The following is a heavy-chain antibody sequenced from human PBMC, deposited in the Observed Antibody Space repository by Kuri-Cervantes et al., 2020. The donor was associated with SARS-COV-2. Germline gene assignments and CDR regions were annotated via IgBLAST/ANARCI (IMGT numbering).Heavy chain of an antibody. CDR3: ARDDLLRGGNNWFDP. V-gene: IGHV4-4*07. Sequence: SETLSLTCTVSGASTNDHFWTWIRQPAGKGLEWIGRVSTRESPYFNPPLKTTFFNPSLKSRVTMSIDTSKNQFYLKLTSVTAADTAMYYCARDDLLRGGNNWFDPWGQGTLVTVSS. CDR1: GASTNDHF. D-gene: IGHD2-21*02. J-gene: IGHJ5*02. CDR2: VSTRESPYFNPPLKTT.